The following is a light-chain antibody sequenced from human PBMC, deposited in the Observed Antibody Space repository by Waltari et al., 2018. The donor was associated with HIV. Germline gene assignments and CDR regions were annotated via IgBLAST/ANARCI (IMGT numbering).Light chain of an antibody. CDR3: NTRDSSGNHVV. V-gene: IGLV3-19*01. CDR2: GKN. J-gene: IGLJ2*01. CDR1: SLRSYY. Sequence: SSELTQAPAVSVALGQTVRITCQGDSLRSYYASWYQQKPGQAPVLVNYGKNNRPSGIPDRFDGCSSGNTASLTITGAQAEDEADYYCNTRDSSGNHVVFGGGTKLTVL.